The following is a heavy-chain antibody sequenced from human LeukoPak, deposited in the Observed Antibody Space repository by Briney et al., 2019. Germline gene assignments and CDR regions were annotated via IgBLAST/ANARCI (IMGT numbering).Heavy chain of an antibody. J-gene: IGHJ4*02. Sequence: GGSLRLSCAASGFTFSSYAMSWVRQAPGKGLEWVSVISVSGGSTSYADSVKGRFTISRDNSKNTLYLQMNSLRAEDTAVYYCAGYCSGGSCYSGGQGTLVTVSS. CDR1: GFTFSSYA. D-gene: IGHD2-15*01. CDR3: AGYCSGGSCYS. V-gene: IGHV3-23*01. CDR2: ISVSGGST.